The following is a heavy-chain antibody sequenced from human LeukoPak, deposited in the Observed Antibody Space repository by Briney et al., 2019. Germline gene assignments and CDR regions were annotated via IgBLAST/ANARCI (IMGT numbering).Heavy chain of an antibody. CDR1: GDSITSTSYY. Sequence: PSETLSLTCSVSGDSITSTSYYWGWIRQPPGKGLEWIGEINHSGSTNYNPSLKSRVTISVDTSKNQFSLKLSSVTAADTAVYYCARGLGYYGSGSYYNGWGQGTLVTVSS. V-gene: IGHV4-39*07. CDR3: ARGLGYYGSGSYYNG. D-gene: IGHD3-10*01. J-gene: IGHJ4*02. CDR2: INHSGST.